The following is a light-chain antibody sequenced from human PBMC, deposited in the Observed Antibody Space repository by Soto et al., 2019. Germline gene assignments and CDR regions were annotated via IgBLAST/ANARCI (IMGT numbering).Light chain of an antibody. CDR1: SSDVGGYNY. J-gene: IGLJ1*01. CDR3: SSYTSSSKG. CDR2: EVS. Sequence: QSALTQPASVSGSPGQSITISCTGTSSDVGGYNYVSWYQQHPGKAPKLMIYEVSNRPSGVSNRFSGSKSGNTASLTISGLQAEDEADYYCSSYTSSSKGFGTGTKLTV. V-gene: IGLV2-14*01.